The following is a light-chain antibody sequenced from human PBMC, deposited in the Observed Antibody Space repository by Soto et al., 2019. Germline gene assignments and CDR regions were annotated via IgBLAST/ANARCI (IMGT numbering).Light chain of an antibody. V-gene: IGLV2-14*01. Sequence: QSALTQPASVSGSPGQSITISCTGTSSDVGGYNYVSWYQQHPGKAPKLMIYEVSNRPSGVPDRISGSKSGTSASLAIRGLRSEDEGDYYCAAWDDSLSGPVFGGGTKLTVL. J-gene: IGLJ3*02. CDR2: EVS. CDR1: SSDVGGYNY. CDR3: AAWDDSLSGPV.